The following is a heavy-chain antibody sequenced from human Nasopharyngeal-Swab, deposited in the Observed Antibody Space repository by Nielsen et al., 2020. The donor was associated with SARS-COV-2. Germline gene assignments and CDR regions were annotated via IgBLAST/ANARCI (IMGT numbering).Heavy chain of an antibody. CDR2: IIPILGIA. V-gene: IGHV1-69*04. CDR1: DATFISYA. J-gene: IGHJ6*02. Sequence: SVKVSCKASDATFISYAIIWVRQAPGQGLEWMGRIIPILGIANYAQKFQGRVTITADKSTSTAYMELSSLRSEDTAVYYCARGSEDDFWSGPKLDYYGMDVWGQGTTVTVSS. CDR3: ARGSEDDFWSGPKLDYYGMDV. D-gene: IGHD3-3*01.